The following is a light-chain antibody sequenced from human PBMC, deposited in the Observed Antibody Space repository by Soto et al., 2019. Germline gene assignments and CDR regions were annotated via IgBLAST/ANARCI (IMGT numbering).Light chain of an antibody. Sequence: EIVMTQSPATLSLSPGERATLSCTASQSISSNFLAWYQHKPGQAPRLLIHGASNRATGISDRFAGSGSGTDFSLSISRLVPEDSAVYYCQQYGSSLRTFGGGTKVEIK. CDR1: QSISSNF. J-gene: IGKJ4*01. CDR2: GAS. CDR3: QQYGSSLRT. V-gene: IGKV3-20*01.